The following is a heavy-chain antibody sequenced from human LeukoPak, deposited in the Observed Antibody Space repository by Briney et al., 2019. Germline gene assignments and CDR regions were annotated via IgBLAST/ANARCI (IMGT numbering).Heavy chain of an antibody. Sequence: SETLSLTCTVSGGSISSYYWSWIRQPPGKGLEWIGYIYYSGSTNYNPSLKSRVTISVDTSKNQFSLKLSSVTAADTAVYYCARVQKSRKSVASAVDCWGQGTVVIVSS. CDR1: GGSISSYY. J-gene: IGHJ4*02. V-gene: IGHV4-59*01. D-gene: IGHD5-12*01. CDR2: IYYSGST. CDR3: ARVQKSRKSVASAVDC.